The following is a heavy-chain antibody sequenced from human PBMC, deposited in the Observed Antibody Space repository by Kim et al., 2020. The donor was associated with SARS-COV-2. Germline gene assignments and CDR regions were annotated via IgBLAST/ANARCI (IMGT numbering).Heavy chain of an antibody. D-gene: IGHD3-10*01. Sequence: SETLSLTCTVSGGSISSGGYYWSWIRQHPGKGLEWIGYIYYSGSTYYNPSLKSRVTISVDTSKNQFSLKLSSVTAADTAVYYCARVSGRYGSGSYYPGYWGQGTLVTVSS. J-gene: IGHJ4*02. CDR2: IYYSGST. V-gene: IGHV4-31*03. CDR1: GGSISSGGYY. CDR3: ARVSGRYGSGSYYPGY.